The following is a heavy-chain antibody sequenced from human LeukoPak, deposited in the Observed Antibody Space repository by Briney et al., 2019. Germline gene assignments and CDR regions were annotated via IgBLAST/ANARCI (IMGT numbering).Heavy chain of an antibody. CDR3: AKTLGDYGDYADYYYYYGMDV. D-gene: IGHD4-17*01. CDR2: ISGSGGST. V-gene: IGHV3-23*01. CDR1: GFTFSSYA. Sequence: PGGSLRLSCAASGFTFSSYAMSCVRQAPGKGLEWVSAISGSGGSTYYADSVKGRFTISRDNSKNTLYLQMNSLRAEDTAVYYCAKTLGDYGDYADYYYYYGMDVWGKGTTVTVSS. J-gene: IGHJ6*04.